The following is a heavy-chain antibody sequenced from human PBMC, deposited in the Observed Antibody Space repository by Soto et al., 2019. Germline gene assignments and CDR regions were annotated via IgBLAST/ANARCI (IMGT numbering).Heavy chain of an antibody. CDR1: GFIFSSYA. CDR3: AKRTTGWYFDL. V-gene: IGHV3-23*01. J-gene: IGHJ2*01. Sequence: GGSLRLSCAASGFIFSSYAMSWVRQAPGKGLEWVSRTNSDGSDTSYADSVKGRFTISRDNSKNTLYLQMNSLRAEDTAVYYCAKRTTGWYFDLWGRGTLVTVSS. CDR2: TNSDGSDT.